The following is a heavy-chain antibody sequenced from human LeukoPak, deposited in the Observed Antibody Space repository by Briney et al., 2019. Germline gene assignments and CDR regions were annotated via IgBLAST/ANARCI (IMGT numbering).Heavy chain of an antibody. D-gene: IGHD5-24*01. CDR3: ARGADRWLQRYNWFDP. J-gene: IGHJ5*02. Sequence: SVKVSCKPSGGTFSSYAISWVRQAPGQGLEWMGGIIPIFGTANYAQKFQGRVTITTDESTSTAYMELSSLRSEDTAVYYCARGADRWLQRYNWFDPWGQGTLVTVSS. CDR1: GGTFSSYA. CDR2: IIPIFGTA. V-gene: IGHV1-69*05.